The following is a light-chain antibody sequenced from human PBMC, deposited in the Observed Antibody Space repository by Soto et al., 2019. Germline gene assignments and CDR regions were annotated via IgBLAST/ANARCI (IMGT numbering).Light chain of an antibody. CDR3: QQSGSSRT. J-gene: IGKJ4*01. CDR2: GAS. CDR1: QSVSSSY. Sequence: EIVLTKSPGTLSLSPGERATLSCRASQSVSSSYLAWYQQKPGQAPRLLIYGASSRATGIPDRFSGSGSGTDFTLTISRLEPEDFTVYYCQQSGSSRTFGGGNKVEIK. V-gene: IGKV3-20*01.